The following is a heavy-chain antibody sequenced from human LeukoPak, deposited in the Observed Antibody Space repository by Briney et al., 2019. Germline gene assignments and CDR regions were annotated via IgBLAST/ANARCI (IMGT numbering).Heavy chain of an antibody. V-gene: IGHV3-23*01. D-gene: IGHD3-16*01. J-gene: IGHJ4*02. CDR1: GFTFSNNA. CDR2: ISGSGGST. Sequence: GSLRLSCAASGFTFSNNAMSWVRQAPGKGLEWVSAISGSGGSTYYADSVKGRFSISRDNSKNTLYLQMNSLRAGDTAVYYCAKDPQGDWGQGTLVTVSS. CDR3: AKDPQGD.